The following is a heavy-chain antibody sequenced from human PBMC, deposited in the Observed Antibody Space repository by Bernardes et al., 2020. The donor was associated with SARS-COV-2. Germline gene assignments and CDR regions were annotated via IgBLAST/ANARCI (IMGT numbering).Heavy chain of an antibody. J-gene: IGHJ3*01. CDR1: GFTFSDYA. D-gene: IGHD2-8*02. V-gene: IGHV3-48*01. CDR2: ISTNGRTI. Sequence: GGSLRLSCEASGFTFSDYAMNWVRQAPGKDLEWIAYISTNGRTIYYAASLKRRFIISRDSARNSRFLQMNSLGAEDTAVYFCARDTASTGFKGAFDFWGQGTMVTVAS. CDR3: ARDTASTGFKGAFDF.